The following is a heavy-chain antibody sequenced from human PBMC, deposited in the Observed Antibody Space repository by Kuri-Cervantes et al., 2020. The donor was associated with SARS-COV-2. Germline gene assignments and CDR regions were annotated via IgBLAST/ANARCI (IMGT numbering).Heavy chain of an antibody. D-gene: IGHD2/OR15-2a*01. J-gene: IGHJ4*02. CDR3: AKVGLSFDY. V-gene: IGHV3-23*01. Sequence: GGSLRLSCAASGFTFSSYAMNWVRQAPGRGLEWVSAISGSGGSTYYADSVKGRFTISRDNSKNTLYLQMSSLRAEDSALYYCAKVGLSFDYWGQGTLVTVSS. CDR1: GFTFSSYA. CDR2: ISGSGGST.